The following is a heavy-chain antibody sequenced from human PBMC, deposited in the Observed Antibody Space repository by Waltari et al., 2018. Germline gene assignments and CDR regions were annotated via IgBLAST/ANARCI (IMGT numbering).Heavy chain of an antibody. J-gene: IGHJ4*02. D-gene: IGHD3-16*01. CDR2: ISASGGNT. V-gene: IGHV3-23*01. CDR3: SKGWGDF. CDR1: GFTFSSYI. Sequence: EAQLLESGGGLVQPGGSLRLSCAASGFTFSSYIMSWVRQTPGKGLEWVSGISASGGNTYYTDSVKGRFTISRDNSKNTLYLQMNSLGAEDTAVYYCSKGWGDFWGQGTLVTVSS.